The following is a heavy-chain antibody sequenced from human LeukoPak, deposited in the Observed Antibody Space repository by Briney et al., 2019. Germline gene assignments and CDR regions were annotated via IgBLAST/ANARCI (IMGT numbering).Heavy chain of an antibody. D-gene: IGHD3-22*01. CDR1: GYTFTGYY. J-gene: IGHJ3*02. CDR2: INPNSGGT. CDR3: ARDIDYDTAFDI. V-gene: IGHV1-2*02. Sequence: ASVKVSCKAPGYTFTGYYMHWVRQAPGQGLEWMGWINPNSGGTNYAQKFQGRVTMTRDTSISTAYMELSRLRSDDTAVYYCARDIDYDTAFDIWGQGTMVTVSS.